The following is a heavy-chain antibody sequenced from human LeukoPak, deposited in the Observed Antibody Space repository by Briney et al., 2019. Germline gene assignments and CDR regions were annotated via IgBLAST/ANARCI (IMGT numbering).Heavy chain of an antibody. Sequence: SAKVSCKASGGTFSSYAISWVRQAPGQGLEWMGRIIPILGIANYAQKFQGRVTITADKSTSTAYMELSSLRSEDTAVYYCARDVPGSPVKRSVYYYYGMDVWGQGTTVTVSS. V-gene: IGHV1-69*04. D-gene: IGHD3-10*01. CDR1: GGTFSSYA. CDR2: IIPILGIA. J-gene: IGHJ6*02. CDR3: ARDVPGSPVKRSVYYYYGMDV.